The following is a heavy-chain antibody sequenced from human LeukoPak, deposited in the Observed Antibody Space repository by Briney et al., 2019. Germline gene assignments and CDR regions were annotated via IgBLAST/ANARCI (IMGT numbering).Heavy chain of an antibody. V-gene: IGHV3-23*01. CDR2: ISGSGSNT. CDR3: AREMVVVPHDAFDI. D-gene: IGHD3-22*01. Sequence: TGGSLRLSCTASEFTFSNYAMTWVRQAPGKGLEWVSTISGSGSNTYYADSVKGRFTISRDNSNNTLYLQMNSLRAEDTAIYYCAREMVVVPHDAFDIWGQGTLVTVSS. CDR1: EFTFSNYA. J-gene: IGHJ3*02.